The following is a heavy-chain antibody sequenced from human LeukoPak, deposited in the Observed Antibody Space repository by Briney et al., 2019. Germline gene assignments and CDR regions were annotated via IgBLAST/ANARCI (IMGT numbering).Heavy chain of an antibody. CDR2: IYYSGST. J-gene: IGHJ2*01. CDR1: GGSISSYY. Sequence: SETLSLTCTVSGGSISSYYRSWIRQPPGKGLEWIGYIYYSGSTNYNPSLKSRVTISVDTSKNQFSLKLSSVTAADTAVYYCARDTAVAGTWYFDLWGRGTLVTVSS. CDR3: ARDTAVAGTWYFDL. D-gene: IGHD6-19*01. V-gene: IGHV4-59*01.